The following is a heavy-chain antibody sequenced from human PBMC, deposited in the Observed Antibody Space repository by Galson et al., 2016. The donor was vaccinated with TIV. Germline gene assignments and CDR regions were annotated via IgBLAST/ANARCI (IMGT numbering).Heavy chain of an antibody. CDR2: IKDDGSDN. V-gene: IGHV3-7*01. J-gene: IGHJ4*02. CDR1: EFAFSNYW. Sequence: SLRLSCAASEFAFSNYWMSWVRQAPGKGLEWVANIKDDGSDNNYVDSVWGRFTISRDNAKNSLFLQINSLRVEDTAVYYCAREIPGGATDLDCWGQGTLVTVSS. CDR3: AREIPGGATDLDC. D-gene: IGHD1-26*01.